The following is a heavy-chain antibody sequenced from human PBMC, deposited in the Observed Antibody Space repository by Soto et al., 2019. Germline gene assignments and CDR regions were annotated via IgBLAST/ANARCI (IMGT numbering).Heavy chain of an antibody. D-gene: IGHD6-13*01. CDR1: GFTFSSYG. V-gene: IGHV3-30*03. J-gene: IGHJ3*02. CDR3: ARLTAAESYNAFDI. Sequence: QVQLVESGGGVVQPGRSLRLSCAASGFTFSSYGMHWVRQAPGKGLEWVAVISYDGSNKYYADSVKGRFTISRDNSKNTLYLQMKSLRAEDTAVYYCARLTAAESYNAFDIWGQGTMITVSS. CDR2: ISYDGSNK.